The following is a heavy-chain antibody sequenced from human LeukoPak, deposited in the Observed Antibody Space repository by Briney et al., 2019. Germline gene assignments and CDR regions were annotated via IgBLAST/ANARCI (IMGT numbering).Heavy chain of an antibody. CDR2: INHSGST. CDR3: ARGEEQWLEWYFDL. D-gene: IGHD6-19*01. J-gene: IGHJ2*01. V-gene: IGHV4-34*01. CDR1: GGSFSGYY. Sequence: PSETLSLTCAVYGGSFSGYYWSWIRQPPGKGLEWIGEINHSGSTNYNPPLKSRVTISVDTSKNQFSLKLSSVTAADTAVYHRARGEEQWLEWYFDLWGRGTLVTVSS.